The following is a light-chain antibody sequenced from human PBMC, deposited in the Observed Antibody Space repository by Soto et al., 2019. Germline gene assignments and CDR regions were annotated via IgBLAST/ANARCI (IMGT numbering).Light chain of an antibody. V-gene: IGKV2-28*01. CDR3: MQALQTPLT. J-gene: IGKJ4*01. CDR2: LGS. CDR1: QSLLHSNGYNY. Sequence: EIVMTQTPIFLPVTPGEPSSISFRSSQSLLHSNGYNYLDWYLQKPGQSPQLLIYLGSNRASGVPDRFSGSGSGTDFTLKISRVEAEDVGVYYCMQALQTPLTFGGGTKVDIK.